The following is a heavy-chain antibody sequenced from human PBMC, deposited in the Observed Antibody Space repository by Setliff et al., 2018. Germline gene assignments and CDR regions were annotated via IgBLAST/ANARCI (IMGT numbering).Heavy chain of an antibody. J-gene: IGHJ4*02. CDR2: ISSSSSYM. V-gene: IGHV3-21*01. Sequence: GGSLRLSCAASGFTFSSYSMNWVRQAPGKGLEWVSSISSSSSYMYYADSVKGRFTISRDNAKNSLYLQMNSLRAEDTAVYYCARDRTGSYLLDYWGQGTLVTVSS. CDR1: GFTFSSYS. D-gene: IGHD1-26*01. CDR3: ARDRTGSYLLDY.